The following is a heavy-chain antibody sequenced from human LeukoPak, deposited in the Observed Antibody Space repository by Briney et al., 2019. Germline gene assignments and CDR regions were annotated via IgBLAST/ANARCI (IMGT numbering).Heavy chain of an antibody. V-gene: IGHV1-46*03. J-gene: IGHJ4*02. CDR2: INPSGGST. CDR3: TRDIEATVGAGVFDY. Sequence: GASVEVSCKASGYSFTNYYIQWVRQAPGQGLEWMGIINPSGGSTSYAQKFQGRVTMTRDTSASTVYMEVSSLRSEDTAVYYCTRDIEATVGAGVFDYWGQGTLVTVSS. D-gene: IGHD1-26*01. CDR1: GYSFTNYY.